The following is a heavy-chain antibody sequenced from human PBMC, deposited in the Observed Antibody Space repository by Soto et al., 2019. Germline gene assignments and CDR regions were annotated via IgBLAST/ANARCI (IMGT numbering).Heavy chain of an antibody. J-gene: IGHJ4*02. V-gene: IGHV3-66*01. D-gene: IGHD3-3*01. CDR3: AREQFLEWFSVYYFDY. Sequence: PGGSLRLSCAASGFTVSSNYMSWVRQAPGKGLEWVSVIYSGGSTYYADSVKGRFTISRDNSKNTLYLQMNSLRAEDTAVYYCAREQFLEWFSVYYFDYWGQGTLVPVSS. CDR1: GFTVSSNY. CDR2: IYSGGST.